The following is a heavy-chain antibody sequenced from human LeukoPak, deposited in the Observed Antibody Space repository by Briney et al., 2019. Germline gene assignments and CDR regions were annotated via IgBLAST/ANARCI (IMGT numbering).Heavy chain of an antibody. Sequence: GGSLRLSCAASGFTFSSYWMHWVRQAPGKGLVWVSRINSDGSSTSYADSVKGRFTISRDNAKNTLYLQMNSLRAEDTAVYYCARDHPNYYGSGSYFGFDYWGQGTLVTVSS. V-gene: IGHV3-74*01. J-gene: IGHJ4*02. CDR1: GFTFSSYW. CDR2: INSDGSST. D-gene: IGHD3-10*01. CDR3: ARDHPNYYGSGSYFGFDY.